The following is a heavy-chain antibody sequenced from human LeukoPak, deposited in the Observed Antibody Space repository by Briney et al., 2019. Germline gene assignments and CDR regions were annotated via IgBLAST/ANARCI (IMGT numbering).Heavy chain of an antibody. V-gene: IGHV1-69*06. CDR1: GGTFSSYA. J-gene: IGHJ4*02. D-gene: IGHD6-19*01. CDR3: ARPTWGSGWYFDH. Sequence: SVKVSCKASGGTFSSYAISWVRQAPGQGLEWMGGIIPIFGTANYAQKFQGRVTITADKSTSTAYMELSSLRSEDTAVYYCARPTWGSGWYFDHWGQGTLVTVSS. CDR2: IIPIFGTA.